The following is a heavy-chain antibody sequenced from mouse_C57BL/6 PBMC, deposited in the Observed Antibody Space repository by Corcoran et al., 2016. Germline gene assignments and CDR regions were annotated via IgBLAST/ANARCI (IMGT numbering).Heavy chain of an antibody. V-gene: IGHV1-26*01. Sequence: EVQLQQSGPELVKPGASVKISCKASGYTFTDYYMNWVKQSHGKSLEWIGDINPNNGGTSYNQKFKGKATLTVDKSSSTAYMELRSLTSEDSAVYYCARWTYYYGSSGYYAMDYWGQGTSVTVSS. D-gene: IGHD1-1*01. CDR3: ARWTYYYGSSGYYAMDY. CDR1: GYTFTDYY. CDR2: INPNNGGT. J-gene: IGHJ4*01.